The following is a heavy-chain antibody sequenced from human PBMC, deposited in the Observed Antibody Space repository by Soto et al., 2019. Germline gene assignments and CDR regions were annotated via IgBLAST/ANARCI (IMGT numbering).Heavy chain of an antibody. V-gene: IGHV4-39*01. CDR1: GGSISSSSYY. J-gene: IGHJ5*02. CDR2: IYYSGST. D-gene: IGHD3-3*01. Sequence: SETLSLTCTVSGGSISSSSYYWGWIRQPPGKGLEWIGSIYYSGSTYYNPSLKSRVTISVDTSKNQFSLKLSSVTAADTAVYYCARKLLFLEWGNWFDPWGQGTLVTVSS. CDR3: ARKLLFLEWGNWFDP.